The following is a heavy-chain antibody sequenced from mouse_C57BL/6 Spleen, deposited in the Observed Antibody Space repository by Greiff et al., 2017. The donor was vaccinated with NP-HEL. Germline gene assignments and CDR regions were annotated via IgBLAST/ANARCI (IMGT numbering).Heavy chain of an antibody. CDR3: AREGSDYYGSSLFAY. D-gene: IGHD1-1*01. V-gene: IGHV1-18*01. CDR2: INPNNGGT. J-gene: IGHJ3*01. Sequence: VQLKQSGPELVKPGASVKIPCKASGYTFTDYNMDWVKQSHGKSLEWIGDINPNNGGTIYNQKFKGKATLTVDKSSSTAYMELRSLTSEDTAVYYCAREGSDYYGSSLFAYWGQGTLVTVSA. CDR1: GYTFTDYN.